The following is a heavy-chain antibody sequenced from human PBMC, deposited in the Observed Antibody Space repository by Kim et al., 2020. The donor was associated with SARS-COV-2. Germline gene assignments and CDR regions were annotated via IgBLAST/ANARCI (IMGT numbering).Heavy chain of an antibody. V-gene: IGHV4-39*01. CDR3: EGSSSGRDDY. D-gene: IGHD6-6*01. Sequence: SETLSLTCTVSGGSISSSSYYWGWIRQPPGKGLEWIGSIYYSGSTYYNPSLKSRVTISVDTSKNQFSLKLSSVTAADTAVYYCEGSSSGRDDYWGQGTLVTVSS. J-gene: IGHJ4*02. CDR2: IYYSGST. CDR1: GGSISSSSYY.